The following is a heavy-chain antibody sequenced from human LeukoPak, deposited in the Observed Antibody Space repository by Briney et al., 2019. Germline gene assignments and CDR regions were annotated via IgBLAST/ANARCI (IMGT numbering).Heavy chain of an antibody. J-gene: IGHJ4*02. CDR3: ARWLRRPIDY. V-gene: IGHV3-23*01. CDR2: ISGGNT. D-gene: IGHD5-12*01. Sequence: GGSLRLSCAASGFTFNTYAIIWVRQAPGKGLEWVSTISGGNTYYADSVKGRFTISRDNSKNTVYLQMNSLRAEDTAVYYCARWLRRPIDYWGQGTLVTVSS. CDR1: GFTFNTYA.